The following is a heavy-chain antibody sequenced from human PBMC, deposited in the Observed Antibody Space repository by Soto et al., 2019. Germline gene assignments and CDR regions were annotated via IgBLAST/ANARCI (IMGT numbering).Heavy chain of an antibody. CDR1: GGTFSDYP. CDR2: FIPFSSTT. V-gene: IGHV1-69*06. J-gene: IGHJ5*02. Sequence: QVQLVQSGAEVKKPGSSVKVSCKASGGTFSDYPLSWVRQAPGQGLEGMGKFIPFSSTTNYAQKFQGRVTITADKATSTADMARRRLRPEDTAGLYRRRGGMTAVTNRWFDPWGQGNRVTGSS. CDR3: RRGGMTAVTNRWFDP. D-gene: IGHD2-8*01.